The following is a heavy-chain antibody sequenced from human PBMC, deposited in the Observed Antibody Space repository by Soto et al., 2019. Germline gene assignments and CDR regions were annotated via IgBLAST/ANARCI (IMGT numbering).Heavy chain of an antibody. CDR1: GFTFSSYG. V-gene: IGHV3-33*01. Sequence: GGSLRLSCAVSGFTFSSYGMHWVRQAPGKGLEWVAVIWYDGSNKYYADSVKGRFTISRDNSKNTLYLQMNSLRAEDTAVYYCARDPLWFGENLNHNWFDPWGQGTLVTVSS. CDR3: ARDPLWFGENLNHNWFDP. J-gene: IGHJ5*02. D-gene: IGHD3-10*01. CDR2: IWYDGSNK.